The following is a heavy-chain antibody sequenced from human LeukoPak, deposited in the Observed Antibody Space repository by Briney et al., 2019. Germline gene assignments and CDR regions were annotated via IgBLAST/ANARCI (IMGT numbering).Heavy chain of an antibody. V-gene: IGHV3-48*01. CDR2: ISSSSSTI. J-gene: IGHJ4*02. CDR1: GFTFSSYS. D-gene: IGHD3-10*01. Sequence: QAGGSLRLSCAASGFTFSSYSMNWVRQAPGKGLEWVSYISSSSSTIYYADSVKGRFTISRDNAKNSLYLQMNSLRPEDTAVYYCARGTVNLLLWTILKLFDYWGQGTLVTVSS. CDR3: ARGTVNLLLWTILKLFDY.